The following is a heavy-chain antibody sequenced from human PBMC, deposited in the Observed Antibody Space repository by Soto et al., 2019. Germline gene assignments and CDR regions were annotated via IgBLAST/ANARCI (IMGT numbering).Heavy chain of an antibody. J-gene: IGHJ6*02. CDR1: GGSISSSSYY. CDR2: IYYSGST. D-gene: IGHD3-3*01. V-gene: IGHV4-39*01. CDR3: ARLRVWRFLEWLPNYYYYYGMDV. Sequence: SETLSLTCTVSGGSISSSSYYWGWIRQPPGKGLEWFGSIYYSGSTYYNPSLKSRVTISVDTSKNQFSLKLSSVTAADTAVYYCARLRVWRFLEWLPNYYYYYGMDVWGQGTTVT.